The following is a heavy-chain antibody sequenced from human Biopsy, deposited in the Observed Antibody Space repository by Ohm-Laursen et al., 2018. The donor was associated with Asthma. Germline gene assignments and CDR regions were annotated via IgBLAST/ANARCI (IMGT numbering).Heavy chain of an antibody. Sequence: SLRLSCAASGFMFRSFGMHWVRQAPGKGLEWVAVISYDGNHKFYEDSVKGRFTISRDNSKNTLYQQMNSLRTEDTAVYHCAKRRGYSGHDNDYWGQGTLVSVSS. CDR3: AKRRGYSGHDNDY. V-gene: IGHV3-30*18. CDR2: ISYDGNHK. CDR1: GFMFRSFG. J-gene: IGHJ4*02. D-gene: IGHD5-12*01.